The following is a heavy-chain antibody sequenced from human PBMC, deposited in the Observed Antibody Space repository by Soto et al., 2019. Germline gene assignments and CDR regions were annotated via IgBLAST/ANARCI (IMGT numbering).Heavy chain of an antibody. Sequence: GASVKVSCKASGGTFSSYAISWVRQAPGQGLEWMGGIIPIFGTANYAQKFQGRVTITADESTSTAYMELSSLRSEDTAVYYCARGVAAALDDAFDIWGQGTMVIVSS. J-gene: IGHJ3*02. CDR1: GGTFSSYA. V-gene: IGHV1-69*13. D-gene: IGHD6-13*01. CDR2: IIPIFGTA. CDR3: ARGVAAALDDAFDI.